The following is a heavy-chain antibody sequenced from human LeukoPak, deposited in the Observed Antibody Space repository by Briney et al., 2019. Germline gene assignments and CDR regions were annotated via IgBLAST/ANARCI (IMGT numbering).Heavy chain of an antibody. CDR2: INHSGST. D-gene: IGHD3-16*01. V-gene: IGHV4-34*01. J-gene: IGHJ3*02. Sequence: SETLSLTCAVYGGSFSGYYWSWIRQPPGKGLEWIGEINHSGSTNYNPSLKSRVTISVDTSKNQFSLKLSSVTAADTAVYYCAREKMRRGGEQTRAFDIWGQGTMVTVSS. CDR3: AREKMRRGGEQTRAFDI. CDR1: GGSFSGYY.